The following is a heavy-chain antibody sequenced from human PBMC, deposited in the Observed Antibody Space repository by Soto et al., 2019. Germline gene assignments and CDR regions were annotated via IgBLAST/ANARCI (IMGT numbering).Heavy chain of an antibody. CDR2: ISYDGSNK. V-gene: IGHV3-30-3*01. CDR1: GFTFSSQA. J-gene: IGHJ4*02. Sequence: QVQLVESGGGVVQPGRSLRLSCAASGFTFSSQAMHWVRQAPGKGLEWVAIISYDGSNKYYADSVKGRFTISRDNSKNTLYLQMNSLRAEDTAVYYCARDLKRQSRGIWSGYSDSPTGVLDYWGQGTLVTVSS. CDR3: ARDLKRQSRGIWSGYSDSPTGVLDY. D-gene: IGHD3-3*01.